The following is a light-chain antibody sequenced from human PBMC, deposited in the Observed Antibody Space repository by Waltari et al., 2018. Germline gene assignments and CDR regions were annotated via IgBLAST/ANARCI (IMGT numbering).Light chain of an antibody. V-gene: IGKV3-20*01. CDR1: QRLGSRY. Sequence: EILLTQSPATLSLSPGESATLFCRAAQRLGSRYLAWYQHKPGQAPRLLIYGAFTRAPGIPDRFRGSGSGTDFTLTITRLEPEDFAVYYCQEFGGSFGGGTKVEIK. J-gene: IGKJ4*01. CDR2: GAF. CDR3: QEFGGS.